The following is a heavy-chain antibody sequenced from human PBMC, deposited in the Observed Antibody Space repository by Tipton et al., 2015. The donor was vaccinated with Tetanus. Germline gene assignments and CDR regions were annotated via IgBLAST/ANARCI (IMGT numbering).Heavy chain of an antibody. J-gene: IGHJ4*02. V-gene: IGHV4-59*01. CDR3: AREVPAAGHFDS. D-gene: IGHD2-2*01. CDR2: VYYNGNT. CDR1: GGSISGSY. Sequence: TLSLTCTVSGGSISGSYWNWIRQPPGKGLEWIGYVYYNGNTHYNPARKSRVTISVDTSKNQFSLKLSSVTAADTAIYYCAREVPAAGHFDSWGQGTLVTVSS.